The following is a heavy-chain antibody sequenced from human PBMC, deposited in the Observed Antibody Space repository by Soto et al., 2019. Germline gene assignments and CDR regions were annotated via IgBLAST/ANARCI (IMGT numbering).Heavy chain of an antibody. CDR3: ARAYIAAAVTEKYGMDV. CDR2: IIPIFGTA. V-gene: IGHV1-69*13. D-gene: IGHD6-13*01. J-gene: IGHJ6*02. Sequence: SVKVSCKASGGTFSSYAISWVRQAPGQGLEWMGGIIPIFGTANYAQKFQGRVTITADESTSTAYMELSSLRSEDTAVYYCARAYIAAAVTEKYGMDVWGQGTTVTVSS. CDR1: GGTFSSYA.